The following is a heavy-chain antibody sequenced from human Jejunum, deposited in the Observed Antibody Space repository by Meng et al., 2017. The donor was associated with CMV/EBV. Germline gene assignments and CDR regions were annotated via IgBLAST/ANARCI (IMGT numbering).Heavy chain of an antibody. D-gene: IGHD1-14*01. CDR2: ISGSSGSI. Sequence: GFSFTTFTIGWVRQAPGMGLEWVSSISGSSGSIYYRDSVKGRFTISRDYAKKSVYLQMNSLRAEDTAVYFCARDYSEGTSPYYFDYWGQGMLVTVSS. CDR3: ARDYSEGTSPYYFDY. V-gene: IGHV3-21*01. CDR1: GFSFTTFT. J-gene: IGHJ4*02.